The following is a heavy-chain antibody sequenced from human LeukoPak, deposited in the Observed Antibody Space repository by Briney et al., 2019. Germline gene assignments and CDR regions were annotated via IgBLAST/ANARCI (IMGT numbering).Heavy chain of an antibody. Sequence: GGSLSLSCAASGFTFSSYWMNWVRQAPGKGLVWVSRINSDGSTTDYADSVKGRLTISRDNAKNTMYLQMNSLRAEDTAVYYCARAVTGSFDYWGQGTLVTVSS. J-gene: IGHJ4*02. CDR3: ARAVTGSFDY. D-gene: IGHD4-11*01. CDR1: GFTFSSYW. V-gene: IGHV3-74*01. CDR2: INSDGSTT.